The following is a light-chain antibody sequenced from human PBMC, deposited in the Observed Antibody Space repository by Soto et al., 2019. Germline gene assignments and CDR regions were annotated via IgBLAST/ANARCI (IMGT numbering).Light chain of an antibody. CDR2: EAS. CDR3: SSCAGRNNLV. V-gene: IGLV2-8*01. Sequence: QSALTQPPSASGSPGQSVTISCTGTSSDVGACNYVSWFQQHPGKAPKLIIYEASKRPSGVPDRFSGSKSGSTASLIVSGLQAEDEADYYCSSCAGRNNLVFGGGTKLTVL. J-gene: IGLJ2*01. CDR1: SSDVGACNY.